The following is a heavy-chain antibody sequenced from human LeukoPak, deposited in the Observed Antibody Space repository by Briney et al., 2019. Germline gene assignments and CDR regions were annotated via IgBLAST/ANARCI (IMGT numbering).Heavy chain of an antibody. D-gene: IGHD4-17*01. J-gene: IGHJ3*02. CDR3: ARENPDYGDYVGAFDI. Sequence: GGSLRLSCAASGFTFSSYGMSWVRQAPGKGLEWVANIKQDGSEKYYVDSVKGRFTISRDNAKNSLYLQMNSLRAEDTAVYYCARENPDYGDYVGAFDIWGQGTMVTVSS. CDR2: IKQDGSEK. V-gene: IGHV3-7*01. CDR1: GFTFSSYG.